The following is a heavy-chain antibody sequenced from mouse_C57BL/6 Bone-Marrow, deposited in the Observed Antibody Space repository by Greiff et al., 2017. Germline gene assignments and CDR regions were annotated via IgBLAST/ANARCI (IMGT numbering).Heavy chain of an antibody. CDR1: GFTFSDYG. Sequence: EVKLVESGGGLVKPGGSLKLSCAASGFTFSDYGMHWVRQAPEKGLEWVAYISSGSSTIYYADTVTGRFTISRDNAKNTLFLQMTSLRSEDTAMYYCASAYAMDYWGQGTSVTVSS. CDR2: ISSGSSTI. J-gene: IGHJ4*01. V-gene: IGHV5-17*01. CDR3: ASAYAMDY.